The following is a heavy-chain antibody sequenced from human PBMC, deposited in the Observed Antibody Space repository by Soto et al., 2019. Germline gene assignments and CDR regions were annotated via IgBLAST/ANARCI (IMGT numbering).Heavy chain of an antibody. D-gene: IGHD3-10*01. CDR1: GYSFTSYW. CDR2: IDPSDSYT. Sequence: GESLKISCNASGYSFTSYWISWVRQMPGKDLEWMGRIDPSDSYTNYSPSFQCHVTISADKSISTAYLQGTSLKASAPALYYCGPGAFGPFCTTSGVDWRQGTTVPVYS. V-gene: IGHV5-10-1*01. J-gene: IGHJ6*02. CDR3: GPGAFGPFCTTSGVD.